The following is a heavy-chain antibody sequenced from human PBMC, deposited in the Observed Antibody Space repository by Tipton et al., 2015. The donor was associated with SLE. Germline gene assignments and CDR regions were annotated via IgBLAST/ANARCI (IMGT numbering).Heavy chain of an antibody. D-gene: IGHD5-18*01. CDR2: IYHSGDT. CDR1: GYSISSGYY. J-gene: IGHJ4*02. CDR3: ARPSDYSYGLDY. V-gene: IGHV4-38-2*01. Sequence: TLSLTCAVSGYSISSGYYWGWIRQPPGKALEWIGSIYHSGDTYYSPSLQSRLTISVDTSKNQFPLNLNSVTAADTAVYYCARPSDYSYGLDYWGQGTLVTVSS.